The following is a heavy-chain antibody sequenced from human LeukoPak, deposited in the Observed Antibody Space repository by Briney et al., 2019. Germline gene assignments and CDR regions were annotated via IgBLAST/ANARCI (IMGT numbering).Heavy chain of an antibody. D-gene: IGHD3-10*01. V-gene: IGHV3-23*01. CDR2: ISGSGGST. J-gene: IGHJ4*02. CDR3: AKDGGAWFGESNDY. CDR1: GITFSSYG. Sequence: GGSLRLSCAASGITFSSYGRSWVRQAPGKGLEWVAAISGSGGSTYYADSVKGRFTIARDNSKNTLYLQMNSLRVEDTAVYYCAKDGGAWFGESNDYWGQGTLVTVSS.